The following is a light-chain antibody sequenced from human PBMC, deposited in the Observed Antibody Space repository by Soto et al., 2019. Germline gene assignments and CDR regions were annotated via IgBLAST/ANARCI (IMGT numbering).Light chain of an antibody. CDR2: GAS. CDR1: QSVYSTY. Sequence: EIVLTQSPGTLSLTPGERATLSCRASQSVYSTYLAWYQQKPGQAPRLLIYGASSRTTGIPDRFSGGGSGTDFPLTISRLEPEDFAGYYCQQYGSSPATFGQGTKLEIK. CDR3: QQYGSSPAT. V-gene: IGKV3-20*01. J-gene: IGKJ2*01.